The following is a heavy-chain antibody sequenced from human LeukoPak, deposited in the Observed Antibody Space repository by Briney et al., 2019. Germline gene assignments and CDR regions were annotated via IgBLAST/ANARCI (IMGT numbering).Heavy chain of an antibody. CDR1: GGSLSSGDYY. J-gene: IGHJ6*02. V-gene: IGHV4-30-4*01. D-gene: IGHD4-11*01. Sequence: PSQTLPLTCTVSGGSLSSGDYYCSSVRQPPGRGLEWIGYIYYSGSTYYNPSLKSRVTISVDTSKNQFSLKLSSVTAADTAVYYCARDLSTDSNYAYGMDVWGQGTTVTVSS. CDR2: IYYSGST. CDR3: ARDLSTDSNYAYGMDV.